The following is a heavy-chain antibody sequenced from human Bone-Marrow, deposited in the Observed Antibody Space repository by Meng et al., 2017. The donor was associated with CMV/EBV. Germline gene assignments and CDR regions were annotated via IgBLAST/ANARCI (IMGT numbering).Heavy chain of an antibody. Sequence: SFGGHFWTWIRQSPGKGVEWIGEINHSGSTKYNPSLSSRVTISVDTAKNQFSLKLSSVAAADTAVYYCARGDSSSWYAYYDFGMDVWGQGTTVTVLL. V-gene: IGHV4-34*01. CDR2: INHSGST. CDR1: SFGGHF. J-gene: IGHJ6*02. D-gene: IGHD6-13*01. CDR3: ARGDSSSWYAYYDFGMDV.